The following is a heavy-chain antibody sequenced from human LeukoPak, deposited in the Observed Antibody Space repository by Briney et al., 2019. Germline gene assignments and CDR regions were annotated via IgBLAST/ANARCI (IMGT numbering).Heavy chain of an antibody. CDR1: SGSLSSDNNY. J-gene: IGHJ4*02. CDR2: IYTSGRT. V-gene: IGHV4-61*02. D-gene: IGHD1-26*01. Sequence: SETLSLTCTVSSGSLSSDNNYWNWIRQPAGKGLEWIGRIYTSGRTSYNPSLKSRVTISVDTSKNQFSLKLSSVTAADTAVYYCARSGTVGAMPVWGQGTLVTVSS. CDR3: ARSGTVGAMPV.